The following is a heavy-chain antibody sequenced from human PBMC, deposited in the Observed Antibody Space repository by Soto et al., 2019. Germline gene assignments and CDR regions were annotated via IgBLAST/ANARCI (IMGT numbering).Heavy chain of an antibody. CDR2: ISAYNGNT. D-gene: IGHD3-3*01. CDR3: ARDGTTTIFGVVSYWFDP. CDR1: GYTFTGYG. V-gene: IGHV1-18*01. J-gene: IGHJ5*02. Sequence: ASVKVSCKASGYTFTGYGISWVRQAPGQGLEWMGWISAYNGNTNYAQKLQGRVTMTTDTSTSTAYMELRSLRSDDTAVYYCARDGTTTIFGVVSYWFDPWGQGTLVTVSS.